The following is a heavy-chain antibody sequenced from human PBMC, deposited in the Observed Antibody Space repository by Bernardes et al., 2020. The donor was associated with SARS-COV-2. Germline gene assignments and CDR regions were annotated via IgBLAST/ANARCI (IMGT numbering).Heavy chain of an antibody. D-gene: IGHD5-18*01. CDR2: ISAYNGNT. CDR3: ARDTAMAQHQSYYYYGMDV. V-gene: IGHV1-18*01. J-gene: IGHJ6*02. Sequence: ASVKVSCKASGYTFTSYGISWVRQAHGQGLEWMGWISAYNGNTNYAQKLQGRVTMTTDTSTSTAYMELRSLRSDDTAVYYCARDTAMAQHQSYYYYGMDVWGQGITVTVSS. CDR1: GYTFTSYG.